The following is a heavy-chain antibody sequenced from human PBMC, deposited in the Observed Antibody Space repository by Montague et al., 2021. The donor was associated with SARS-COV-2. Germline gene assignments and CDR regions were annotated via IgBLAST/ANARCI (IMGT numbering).Heavy chain of an antibody. CDR1: GVSFSNYV. D-gene: IGHD2-15*01. CDR2: IGGSGVVT. CDR3: AKSGYCNTKCAALDV. Sequence: SLRLSCAASGVSFSNYVMHWVRQAPGKGLEWVSSIGGSGVVTYYADSVKGRFAISRDNSKNTLYLQMDSLRAEDTALYHCAKSGYCNTKCAALDVWGQGTTVTVSS. V-gene: IGHV3-23*01. J-gene: IGHJ6*02.